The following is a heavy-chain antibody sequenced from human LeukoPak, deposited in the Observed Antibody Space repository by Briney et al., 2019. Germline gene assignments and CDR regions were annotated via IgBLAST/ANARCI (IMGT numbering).Heavy chain of an antibody. Sequence: GGSLRLSCAASGFTFSSYWMSWVRQAPGKGLEWVSSISTSSSYIYYADSVRGRFTISRDNAKNSLYLQMNSLRAEDTAVYSCARGADGVSSNSRGWFDPWGQGTLVTVSS. D-gene: IGHD2-15*01. V-gene: IGHV3-21*01. CDR1: GFTFSSYW. J-gene: IGHJ5*02. CDR3: ARGADGVSSNSRGWFDP. CDR2: ISTSSSYI.